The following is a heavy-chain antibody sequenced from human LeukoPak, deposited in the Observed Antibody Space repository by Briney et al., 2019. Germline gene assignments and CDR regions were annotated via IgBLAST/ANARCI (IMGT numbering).Heavy chain of an antibody. CDR1: GYTFTSYG. Sequence: ASVKVSCMASGYTFTSYGISWVRQAPGQGLEWMGWISAYNGNTNYAQKFQGRVTMTRDTSISTAYMELSSLRSEDTAVYYCARALWFGESNYYYYMDVWGKGTTVTVSS. CDR2: ISAYNGNT. CDR3: ARALWFGESNYYYYMDV. J-gene: IGHJ6*03. V-gene: IGHV1-18*01. D-gene: IGHD3-10*01.